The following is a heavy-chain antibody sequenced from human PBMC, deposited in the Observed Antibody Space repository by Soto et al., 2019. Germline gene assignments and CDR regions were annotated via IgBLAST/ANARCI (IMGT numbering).Heavy chain of an antibody. V-gene: IGHV1-18*04. J-gene: IGHJ5*02. CDR2: ISAYNGNT. Sequence: GASVKVSCKASGYTFTNYAFSWVRQAPGQGLEWMGWISAYNGNTNFAQKLQGRVTMTTDTSTSTAYMELRSLGSDDTAVYYCARGERALGDLVLNWFAPWGQGTLVTVSS. CDR1: GYTFTNYA. D-gene: IGHD1-26*01. CDR3: ARGERALGDLVLNWFAP.